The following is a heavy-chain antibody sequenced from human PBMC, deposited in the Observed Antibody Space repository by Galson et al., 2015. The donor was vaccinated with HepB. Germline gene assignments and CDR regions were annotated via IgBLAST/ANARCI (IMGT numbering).Heavy chain of an antibody. CDR2: IYTSGST. D-gene: IGHD6-6*01. V-gene: IGHV4-61*02. Sequence: TLSLTCTVSGGSISSGSYYWSWIRQPAGKGLEWIGRIYTSGSTNYNPSLKSRVTISVDTSKNQFSLKLSSVTAADTAVYYCARDGGAIAARRVYWFDP. CDR3: ARDGGAIAARRVYWFDP. J-gene: IGHJ5*02. CDR1: GGSISSGSYY.